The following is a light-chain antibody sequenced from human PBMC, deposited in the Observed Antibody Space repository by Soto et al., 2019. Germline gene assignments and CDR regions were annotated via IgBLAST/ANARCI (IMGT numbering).Light chain of an antibody. CDR1: ERISRW. V-gene: IGKV1-5*01. J-gene: IGKJ1*01. Sequence: DIQMTQSPSTLSASAGDRVTITCRASERISRWLAWYQQKPGKAPKLLIYDVSTLESGVPSRFRGSGCGTEFTPTINSLQPDDFATFYCQQYSSYPWTFGLGTKVEV. CDR3: QQYSSYPWT. CDR2: DVS.